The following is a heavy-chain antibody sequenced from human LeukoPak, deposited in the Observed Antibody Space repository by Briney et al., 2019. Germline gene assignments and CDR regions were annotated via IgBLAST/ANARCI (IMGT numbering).Heavy chain of an antibody. CDR3: ARDRDYAFDY. CDR1: GFTISSYS. J-gene: IGHJ4*02. Sequence: GGSLRLSCAASGFTISSYSMSWVRQAPGKGLEWISYIDSDTYGNTIYYPHTVKGRFTISRDNVKYSLYLQMDSLRDEDTAVYYCARDRDYAFDYWGQGTLVTVSS. V-gene: IGHV3-48*02. D-gene: IGHD4-17*01. CDR2: IDSDTYGNTI.